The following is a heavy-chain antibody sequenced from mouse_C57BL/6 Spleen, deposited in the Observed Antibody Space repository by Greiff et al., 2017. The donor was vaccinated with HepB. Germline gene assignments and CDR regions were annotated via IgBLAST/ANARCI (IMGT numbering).Heavy chain of an antibody. Sequence: QVQLQQSGPELVKPGASVKISCKASGYAFSSSWMNWVKQRPGKGLEWIGRIYPGDGDTNYNGKFKGKATLTADKSSSTAYMQLSSLTSEDSAVYFCARSLGDYDGYYFDYWGQGTTLTVSS. V-gene: IGHV1-82*01. D-gene: IGHD2-4*01. J-gene: IGHJ2*01. CDR2: IYPGDGDT. CDR1: GYAFSSSW. CDR3: ARSLGDYDGYYFDY.